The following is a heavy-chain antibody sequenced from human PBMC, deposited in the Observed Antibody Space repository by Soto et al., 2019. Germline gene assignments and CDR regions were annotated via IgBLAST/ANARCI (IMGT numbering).Heavy chain of an antibody. CDR1: GFTFSSYG. Sequence: GGSLRLSCAASGFTFSSYGMHWVRQAPGKGLEWVAVISYDGSNKYYADSVKGRFTISRDNSKNTLYLQMNSLRAEDTAVYYCAKVFIASPDIDYWGQGTLVTVSS. CDR3: AKVFIASPDIDY. D-gene: IGHD2-15*01. CDR2: ISYDGSNK. V-gene: IGHV3-30*18. J-gene: IGHJ4*02.